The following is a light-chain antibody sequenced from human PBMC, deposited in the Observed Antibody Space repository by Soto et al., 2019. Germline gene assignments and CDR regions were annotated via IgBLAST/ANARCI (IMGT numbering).Light chain of an antibody. J-gene: IGKJ1*01. CDR3: QEYYSTPLT. CDR1: QSVLYSSNNKNY. CDR2: WAS. V-gene: IGKV4-1*01. Sequence: DIVMTQSPDSLAVSLGERATINCKSSQSVLYSSNNKNYLAWYQQKPGQPPKLLIYWASTLESGLPDRFSGSGSGTAYPRTFSSLQAGDVAVYYCQEYYSTPLTFGQGTKVEIK.